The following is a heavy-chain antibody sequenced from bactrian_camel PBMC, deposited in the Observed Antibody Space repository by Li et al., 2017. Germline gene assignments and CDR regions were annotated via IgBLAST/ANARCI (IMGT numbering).Heavy chain of an antibody. V-gene: IGHV3S1*01. D-gene: IGHD2*01. Sequence: HVQLVESGGGTVQAGGSLTLSCTRAGYIFSTCGMVWLRQAPGEEREGVAGISTLTWTTYYADSVKGRFTSTKDNAKNTLYLRMNSLKPEDTAMYYCAAVVQDGSCGRLVYYLPDYWGRGTQVTVS. CDR1: GYIFSTCG. J-gene: IGHJ4*01. CDR3: AAVVQDGSCGRLVYYLPDY. CDR2: ISTLTWTT.